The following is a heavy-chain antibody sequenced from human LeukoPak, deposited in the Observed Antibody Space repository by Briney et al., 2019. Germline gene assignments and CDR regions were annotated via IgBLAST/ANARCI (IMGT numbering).Heavy chain of an antibody. CDR3: ARALYYDSSGPSYYFDS. CDR1: GGSISSYY. J-gene: IGHJ4*02. V-gene: IGHV4-4*07. CDR2: IYTSGST. Sequence: KPSETLSLTCTVSGGSISSYYWSWIRQPAGKGLEWIGRIYTSGSTNYNPSLKSRVTMSVDTSKNQFSLKLSSVTAADTAVFYCARALYYDSSGPSYYFDSWGQGTLVTVSS. D-gene: IGHD3-22*01.